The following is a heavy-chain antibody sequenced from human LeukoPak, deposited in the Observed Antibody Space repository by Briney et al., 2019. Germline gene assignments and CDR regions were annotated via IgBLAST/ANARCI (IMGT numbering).Heavy chain of an antibody. CDR3: TTRGGLGY. J-gene: IGHJ4*02. CDR2: IKNKVDGGTT. V-gene: IGHV3-15*01. CDR1: GFTFSDAW. D-gene: IGHD3-10*01. Sequence: GGSLRLSCAGSGFTFSDAWMSWVRQAPGQGLEWVGRIKNKVDGGTTDYAAPAIGRFTISRDDAKNMAYLQMSSLKIEDTGVYYCTTRGGLGYWGQGTLVTVSS.